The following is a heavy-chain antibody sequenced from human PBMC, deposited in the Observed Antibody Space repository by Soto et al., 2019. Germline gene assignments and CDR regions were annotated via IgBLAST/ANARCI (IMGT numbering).Heavy chain of an antibody. CDR1: GFTFSSYW. CDR3: ARERIQLWTRYNWFDP. V-gene: IGHV3-74*01. J-gene: IGHJ5*02. CDR2: INSDGSST. D-gene: IGHD5-18*01. Sequence: GGFLRLSCAASGFTFSSYWMHWVRQAPGKGLVWVSRINSDGSSTSYADSVKGRFTISRDNAKNTLYLQMNSLRAEDTAVYYCARERIQLWTRYNWFDPWGQGTLVTVSS.